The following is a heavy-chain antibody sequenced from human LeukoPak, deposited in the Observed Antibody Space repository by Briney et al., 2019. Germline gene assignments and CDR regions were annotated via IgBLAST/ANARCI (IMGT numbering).Heavy chain of an antibody. D-gene: IGHD6-19*01. CDR2: INHSGST. CDR3: ASSGYSSGWYFRSGY. Sequence: SETLSLTCAVYGGSFSGYYWSWIRQPPGKGLEWIGEINHSGSTNYNPSLKSRVTISVDSSKNQFPLKLSSVTAADTAVYYCASSGYSSGWYFRSGYWGQGTLVTVSS. V-gene: IGHV4-34*01. CDR1: GGSFSGYY. J-gene: IGHJ4*02.